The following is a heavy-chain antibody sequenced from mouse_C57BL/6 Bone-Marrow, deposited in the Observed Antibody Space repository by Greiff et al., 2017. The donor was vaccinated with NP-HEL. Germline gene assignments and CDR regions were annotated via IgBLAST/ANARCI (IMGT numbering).Heavy chain of an antibody. Sequence: VQLQQSGPVLVKPGASVKMSCKASGYTFTDYYMNWVKQSHGKSLEWIGVINPYNGGTSYNQKFKGKATLTVDKSSSTAYMELNSLTSEDSAVDYCARSGFRLLRPLYYYAMDYWGQGTSVTVSS. V-gene: IGHV1-19*01. J-gene: IGHJ4*01. CDR3: ARSGFRLLRPLYYYAMDY. CDR2: INPYNGGT. D-gene: IGHD1-2*01. CDR1: GYTFTDYY.